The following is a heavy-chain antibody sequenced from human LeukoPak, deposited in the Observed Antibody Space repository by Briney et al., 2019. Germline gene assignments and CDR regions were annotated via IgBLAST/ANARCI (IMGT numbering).Heavy chain of an antibody. D-gene: IGHD6-13*01. CDR1: GDSITNSY. CDR3: AREVSRSWAPGASDV. V-gene: IGHV4-59*01. Sequence: PSETLSLTCTVSGDSITNSYWAWIRQPPGKGLEWIANVSNNGRKNYNPSLKSRVTISMDTSKNQFSLRLNSLTAADTAVYYCAREVSRSWAPGASDVWGQGTRVTVSS. CDR2: VSNNGRK. J-gene: IGHJ3*01.